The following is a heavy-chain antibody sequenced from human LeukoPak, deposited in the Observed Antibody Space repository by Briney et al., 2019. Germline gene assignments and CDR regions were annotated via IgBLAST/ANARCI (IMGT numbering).Heavy chain of an antibody. D-gene: IGHD3-10*02. CDR1: GFTLDNYN. CDR2: ISSSGSTI. V-gene: IGHV3-48*03. J-gene: IGHJ6*04. CDR3: AELGITMIGGV. Sequence: PGGSQTLSCEPSGFTLDNYNINWARQATGEGLEWVSYISSSGSTIYYADSVKGRFTISRDNAKSSLYLQMNSLRAEDTAVYYCAELGITMIGGVWGKGTTVTISS.